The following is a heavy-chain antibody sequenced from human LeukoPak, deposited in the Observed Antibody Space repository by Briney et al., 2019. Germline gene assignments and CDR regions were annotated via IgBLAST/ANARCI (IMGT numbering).Heavy chain of an antibody. CDR2: INHSGST. CDR1: GGSFSGYY. J-gene: IGHJ4*02. D-gene: IGHD1-26*01. Sequence: SETLSLTCAVYGGSFSGYYWSWIRQPPGKGLEWIGEINHSGSTNYNPSLKSRVTISVDTSKNQFSLKLSSVTAADTAVYYCASDISGSYLGGWGQGTLVTVFS. V-gene: IGHV4-34*01. CDR3: ASDISGSYLGG.